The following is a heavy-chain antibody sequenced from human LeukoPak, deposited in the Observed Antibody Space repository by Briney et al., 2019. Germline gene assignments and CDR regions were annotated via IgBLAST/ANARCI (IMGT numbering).Heavy chain of an antibody. D-gene: IGHD6-25*01. CDR2: VSYDGSDT. CDR1: GFHFSNYA. J-gene: IGHJ6*02. Sequence: GGSLRLSCAASGFHFSNYAMHWVRQAPGQGLEWVAAVSYDGSDTYYADSVEGRFTIPRDNSKNTVYLQMNSLRGEDTAVYYCAKGDGASGYWTLRGMDVWGQGTSVTVSS. V-gene: IGHV3-30*18. CDR3: AKGDGASGYWTLRGMDV.